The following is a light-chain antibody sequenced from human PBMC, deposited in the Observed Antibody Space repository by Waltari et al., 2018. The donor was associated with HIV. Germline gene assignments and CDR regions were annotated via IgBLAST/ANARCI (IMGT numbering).Light chain of an antibody. CDR2: QDS. CDR3: QAWDSRTS. CDR1: KLGDKY. J-gene: IGLJ2*01. V-gene: IGLV3-1*01. Sequence: SYELTQPPSVSVSPGQPASITCSGDKLGDKYVSWYQQKAAQSPVLVIFQDSKRPSGIPERCSGSNSGNTATLTISGTQAMDEADYYCQAWDSRTSFGGGTKLTVL.